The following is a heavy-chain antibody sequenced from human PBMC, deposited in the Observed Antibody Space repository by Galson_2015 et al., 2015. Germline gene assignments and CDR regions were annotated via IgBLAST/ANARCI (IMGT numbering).Heavy chain of an antibody. CDR1: GFTFSGHA. CDR3: TDPPSGL. V-gene: IGHV3-23*01. D-gene: IGHD6-25*01. Sequence: SLRLSCAASGFTFSGHAMTWVRQAPGKGLEWVSGILGTGISTYYAESVKGRFTISRDNSKNSLSLQMNSLRADDTAIYYCTDPPSGLWGQGTLVTVSS. J-gene: IGHJ4*02. CDR2: ILGTGIST.